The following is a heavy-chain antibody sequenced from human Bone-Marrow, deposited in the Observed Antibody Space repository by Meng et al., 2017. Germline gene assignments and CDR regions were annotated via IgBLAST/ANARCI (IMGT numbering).Heavy chain of an antibody. CDR1: GYTLTSDG. CDR2: INIYNGIT. J-gene: IGHJ4*02. V-gene: IGHV1-18*04. Sequence: QGQLVQSGAGVKKPGASVKVSCKASGYTLTSDGFSWVRQAPGQGLQWMGWINIYNGITNYGRNFQGRVTLTTDTSTSTGYMELRSLTSDDTAVYYCATRGNPYLDRWGQGTLVTVSS. CDR3: ATRGNPYLDR.